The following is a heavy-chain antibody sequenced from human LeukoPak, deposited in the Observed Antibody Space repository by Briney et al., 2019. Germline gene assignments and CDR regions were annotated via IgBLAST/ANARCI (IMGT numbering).Heavy chain of an antibody. CDR1: GGSFSGYY. Sequence: SETLSLTCAVYGGSFSGYYWSWIRQPPGKGLEWIGEINHSGSTNYNPSLKSRVTISVDTSKNQFSLKLSSVTAADTAVYYCARESIAARGLYYYYYMDVWGKGTTVTVSS. V-gene: IGHV4-34*01. CDR3: ARESIAARGLYYYYYMDV. CDR2: INHSGST. D-gene: IGHD6-6*01. J-gene: IGHJ6*03.